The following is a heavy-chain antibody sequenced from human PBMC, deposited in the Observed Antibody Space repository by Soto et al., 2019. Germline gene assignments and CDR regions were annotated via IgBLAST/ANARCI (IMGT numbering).Heavy chain of an antibody. V-gene: IGHV1-24*01. CDR1: GYTLTELS. CDR2: FDPEDGET. Sequence: ASVKVSCKVSGYTLTELSMHWVRQAPGKGLEWMGGFDPEDGETIYAQKFQGRVTMTEDTSTDTAYMELSSLRSEDTAVYYCARVGGFCRGGSSLSSNSGMDVWGEGKTVTV. D-gene: IGHD2-15*01. J-gene: IGHJ6*02. CDR3: ARVGGFCRGGSSLSSNSGMDV.